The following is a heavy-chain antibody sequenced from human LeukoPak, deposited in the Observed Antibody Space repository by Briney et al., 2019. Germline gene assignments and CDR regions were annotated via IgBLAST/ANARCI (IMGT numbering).Heavy chain of an antibody. Sequence: PSETLSLTCTVSGGSISSYYWSWIRQPPGKGLEWIGYIYYSGSTNYNLSLKSRVTISVDTSKNQFSLKLSSETAADTAVYYCARARYYDSSGYYSSGSNYYYGMDVWGQGTTVTVSS. V-gene: IGHV4-59*01. J-gene: IGHJ6*02. CDR2: IYYSGST. CDR3: ARARYYDSSGYYSSGSNYYYGMDV. D-gene: IGHD3-22*01. CDR1: GGSISSYY.